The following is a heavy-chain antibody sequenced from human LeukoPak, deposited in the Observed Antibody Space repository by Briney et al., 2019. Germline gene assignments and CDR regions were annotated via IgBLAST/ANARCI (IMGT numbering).Heavy chain of an antibody. Sequence: GGSLRLSRAASGFTFSSYSMNWVRQAPGKGLEWVSSISSSSSYIYYADSVKGRFTISRDNAKNSLYLQMNSLRAEDTAVYYCAKDRQQLANWFDPWGQGTLVTVSS. CDR1: GFTFSSYS. D-gene: IGHD6-13*01. CDR2: ISSSSSYI. CDR3: AKDRQQLANWFDP. V-gene: IGHV3-21*01. J-gene: IGHJ5*02.